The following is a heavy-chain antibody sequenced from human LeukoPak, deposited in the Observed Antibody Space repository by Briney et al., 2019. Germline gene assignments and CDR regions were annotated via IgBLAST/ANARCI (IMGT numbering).Heavy chain of an antibody. CDR2: ISGSGGST. Sequence: PGGSLRLSCAASGFTFSSYAMSWVRQAPGKGLEWVSAISGSGGSTYYADSVKGRFTISRDNSKNTLYLQMNSLRAEDTAVYYCAKAYPEYYYDSSGFRLDYWGQGTLVTVSS. D-gene: IGHD3-22*01. J-gene: IGHJ4*02. CDR3: AKAYPEYYYDSSGFRLDY. CDR1: GFTFSSYA. V-gene: IGHV3-23*01.